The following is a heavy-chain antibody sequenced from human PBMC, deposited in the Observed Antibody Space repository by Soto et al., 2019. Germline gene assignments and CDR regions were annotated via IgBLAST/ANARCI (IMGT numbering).Heavy chain of an antibody. J-gene: IGHJ5*02. CDR2: IYHRGST. CDR3: ARVPSP. Sequence: QLQLQESGSGLVKPSQTLSLTCAVSGGSISSGGYSWSWLRQPPGKGPEWIGYIYHRGSTYYNPTQKDRANIPVDRQKNQFSLKKRSVTAADTAVYYCARVPSPWGQGTLVTVFS. V-gene: IGHV4-30-2*01. CDR1: GGSISSGGYS.